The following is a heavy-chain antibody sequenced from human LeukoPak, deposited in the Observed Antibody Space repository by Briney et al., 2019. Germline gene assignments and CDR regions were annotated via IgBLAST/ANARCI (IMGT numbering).Heavy chain of an antibody. D-gene: IGHD2-8*01. CDR2: INPNSGGT. Sequence: ASVKVSCKASGYTFTGYYMHWVRQAPGQGLEWMGWINPNSGGTNYAQKFRGRVTMTRDTSISTAYMELSRLRSDDTAVYYCARGGMAGTYNWFDPWGQGTLVTVSS. CDR1: GYTFTGYY. CDR3: ARGGMAGTYNWFDP. V-gene: IGHV1-2*02. J-gene: IGHJ5*02.